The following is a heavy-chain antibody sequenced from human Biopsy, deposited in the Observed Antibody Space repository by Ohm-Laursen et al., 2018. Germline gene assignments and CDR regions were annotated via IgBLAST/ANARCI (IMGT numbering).Heavy chain of an antibody. CDR1: GKTFSDYY. D-gene: IGHD2-15*01. J-gene: IGHJ4*02. V-gene: IGHV4-34*08. CDR2: INQSGRT. CDR3: GNEVHGRDY. Sequence: TLSLTWEVYGKTFSDYYWSWIRQPPGKGLEWIGQINQSGRTNYNPSLKSRVNISADKSNNQFSLKLTSVTSADTAVYFCGNEVHGRDYWGLGALVTVSS.